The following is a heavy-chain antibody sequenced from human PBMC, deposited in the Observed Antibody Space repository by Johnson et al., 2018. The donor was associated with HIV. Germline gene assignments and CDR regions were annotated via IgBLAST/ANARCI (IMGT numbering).Heavy chain of an antibody. Sequence: VESGGGVVQPGRSLRLSCAASGFTFSSYGMHWVRQAPGKGLEWVAVIWYDGSHKFYADSVKGRFTISRDNSKNTLYLQMNSLRAEDTAVYYCARVKSYGDYVGLDAFDIWGQGTMVTVSS. D-gene: IGHD4-17*01. J-gene: IGHJ3*02. CDR2: IWYDGSHK. CDR1: GFTFSSYG. CDR3: ARVKSYGDYVGLDAFDI. V-gene: IGHV3-33*01.